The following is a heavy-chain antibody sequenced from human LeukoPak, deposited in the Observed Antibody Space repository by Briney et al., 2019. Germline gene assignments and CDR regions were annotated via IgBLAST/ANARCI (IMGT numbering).Heavy chain of an antibody. CDR3: ARDRPRTYYDSSGYSFDY. D-gene: IGHD3-22*01. Sequence: EASVKVSCKASGGTFSSYAISWVRQAPGQGLEWMGGIIPIFGTANYAQKFQGRVTITADESTSTAYMELSSLRSEDTAVYYCARDRPRTYYDSSGYSFDYWGQGTLVTVSS. CDR2: IIPIFGTA. J-gene: IGHJ4*02. CDR1: GGTFSSYA. V-gene: IGHV1-69*13.